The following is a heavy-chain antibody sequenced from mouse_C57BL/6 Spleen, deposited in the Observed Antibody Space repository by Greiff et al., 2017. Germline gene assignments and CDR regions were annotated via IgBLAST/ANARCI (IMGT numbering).Heavy chain of an antibody. Sequence: QVQLQQPGAELVKPGASVKLSCKASGYTFTSYWMHWVKQRPGQGLEWIGMIHPNSGSTNYNEKFKSKATLTVDQSSSTSDMQLSSLTSDDSAVYYCARSGTGTDYFDYWGQGTTLTVSS. CDR1: GYTFTSYW. V-gene: IGHV1-64*01. CDR2: IHPNSGST. CDR3: ARSGTGTDYFDY. J-gene: IGHJ2*01. D-gene: IGHD4-1*01.